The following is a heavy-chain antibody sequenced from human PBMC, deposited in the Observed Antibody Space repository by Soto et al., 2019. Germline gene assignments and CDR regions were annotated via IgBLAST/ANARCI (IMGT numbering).Heavy chain of an antibody. Sequence: PSETLSLTCAVSGGSISSGGYSWSWIRQPPGKGLEWIGYIYHSGGTYYNPSLKSRVTISVDRSKNQFSLKLSSVTAADTAVYYCARTPMVRGVVDYFDYWGQGTLVTVSS. CDR3: ARTPMVRGVVDYFDY. CDR2: IYHSGGT. D-gene: IGHD3-10*01. V-gene: IGHV4-30-2*01. CDR1: GGSISSGGYS. J-gene: IGHJ4*02.